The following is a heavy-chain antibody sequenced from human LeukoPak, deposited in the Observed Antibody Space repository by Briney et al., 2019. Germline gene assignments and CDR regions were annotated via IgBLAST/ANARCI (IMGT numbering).Heavy chain of an antibody. CDR2: VCPDDSDI. V-gene: IGHV5-51*01. D-gene: IGHD6-13*01. CDR1: GYSFASYW. CDR3: ARLRSGQLASFDY. Sequence: GESLKISCKGSGYSFASYWIGWVRQMPGKGLEWMGIVCPDDSDIKYSPSFQGQVTISADKSISTAYLQWSSLKASDTAMYYCARLRSGQLASFDYWGQGTLVTVSS. J-gene: IGHJ4*02.